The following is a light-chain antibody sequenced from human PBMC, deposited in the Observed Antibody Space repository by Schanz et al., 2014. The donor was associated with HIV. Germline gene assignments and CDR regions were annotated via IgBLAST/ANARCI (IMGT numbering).Light chain of an antibody. CDR3: QSYDSGLSGIL. CDR1: SSDVGGYNY. J-gene: IGLJ2*01. V-gene: IGLV2-14*03. Sequence: QSALTQPASVSGSPGQSITISCTGTSSDVGGYNYVSWYQQHPGKAPKLMIYDVSNRPSGVPDRFSGSKSGNTASLTVSGLQAEDEADYYCQSYDSGLSGILFGGGTKLTVL. CDR2: DVS.